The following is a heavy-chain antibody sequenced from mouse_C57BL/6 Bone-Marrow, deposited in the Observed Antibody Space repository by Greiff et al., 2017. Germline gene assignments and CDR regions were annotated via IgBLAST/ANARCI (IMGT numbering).Heavy chain of an antibody. CDR3: ARQGYSNYWYFDV. V-gene: IGHV5-2*01. CDR1: EYEFPSHD. Sequence: EVKVVESGGGLVQPGESLKLSCESNEYEFPSHDMSWVRKTPEKRLELVAAINSDGGSTYYPDTMERRFIISRDNTKKTLYLQMGSLRSEDTSLYYCARQGYSNYWYFDVWGTGTTVTVSS. D-gene: IGHD2-5*01. CDR2: INSDGGST. J-gene: IGHJ1*03.